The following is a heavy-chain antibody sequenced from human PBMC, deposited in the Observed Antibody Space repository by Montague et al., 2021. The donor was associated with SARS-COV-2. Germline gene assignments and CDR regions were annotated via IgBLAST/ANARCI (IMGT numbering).Heavy chain of an antibody. J-gene: IGHJ4*02. D-gene: IGHD3-22*01. Sequence: CAISGDSVSRNSAAWNWIRQSPSRGLEWLGRTYYRSKWYNDYAVSVKSRITINPDTSKNQISLQLNSVTPEDTAVYYCARAQYYYDSSGYYPAYWGQGTLVTVSS. CDR3: ARAQYYYDSSGYYPAY. CDR2: TYYRSKWYN. CDR1: GDSVSRNSAA. V-gene: IGHV6-1*01.